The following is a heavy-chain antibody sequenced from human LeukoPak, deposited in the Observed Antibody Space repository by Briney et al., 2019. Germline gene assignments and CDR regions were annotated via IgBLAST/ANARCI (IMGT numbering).Heavy chain of an antibody. CDR2: ISGSGGST. D-gene: IGHD6-13*01. V-gene: IGHV3-23*01. CDR1: GFTFSSYG. Sequence: GGSLRLSCAASGFTFSSYGMSWVRQAPGKGLEWVSAISGSGGSTYYADSVKGRFTISRDNSKNTLYLQMNSLRAEHTAVYYCAKDTPDFIAAAGPNWFDPWGQGTLVTVYS. CDR3: AKDTPDFIAAAGPNWFDP. J-gene: IGHJ5*02.